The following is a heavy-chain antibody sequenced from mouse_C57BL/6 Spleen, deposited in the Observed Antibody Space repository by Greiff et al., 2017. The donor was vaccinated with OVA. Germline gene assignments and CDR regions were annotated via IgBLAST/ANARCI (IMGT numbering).Heavy chain of an antibody. CDR1: GYAFSSYW. CDR3: ARHDLRFYAMDY. CDR2: IYPGDGDT. Sequence: QVQLQQSGAELVKPGASVKISCKASGYAFSSYWMNWVKQRPGKGLEWIGQIYPGDGDTNYNGKFKGKATLTADKSSSTAYMQLSSLTSEDSAVYFCARHDLRFYAMDYWGQGTSVTVSS. V-gene: IGHV1-80*01. D-gene: IGHD2-4*01. J-gene: IGHJ4*01.